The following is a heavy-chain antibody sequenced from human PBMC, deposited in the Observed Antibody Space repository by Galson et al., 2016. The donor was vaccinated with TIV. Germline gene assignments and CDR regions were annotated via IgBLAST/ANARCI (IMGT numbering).Heavy chain of an antibody. CDR3: SRDRILDASYYYYYDGLDV. CDR1: GLSFSIYY. CDR2: MSDGGKT. J-gene: IGHJ6*02. V-gene: IGHV3-66*02. D-gene: IGHD1-1*01. Sequence: SLRLSCAASGLSFSIYYMTWVRQAPGKGLEWVSYMSDGGKTNYSDCVMVRLTISSDASKNTHNLQINSLRVEDTAVYYCSRDRILDASYYYYYDGLDVWGQGTAVTVSS.